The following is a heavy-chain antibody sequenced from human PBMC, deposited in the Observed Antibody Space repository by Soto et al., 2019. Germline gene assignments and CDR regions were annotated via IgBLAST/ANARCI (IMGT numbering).Heavy chain of an antibody. CDR3: ARGGDIVVVPAAIHSWFDP. Sequence: QVQLQESGPGLAKPSETLSLTCTVSGGSISSYYWSWIRQPPGKGLEWIGYIYYSGSTNYNPSLKSRVTISVDTSKNQFSLKLSSVTAADTAVYYCARGGDIVVVPAAIHSWFDPWGQGTLVTVSS. CDR2: IYYSGST. V-gene: IGHV4-59*01. J-gene: IGHJ5*02. D-gene: IGHD2-2*01. CDR1: GGSISSYY.